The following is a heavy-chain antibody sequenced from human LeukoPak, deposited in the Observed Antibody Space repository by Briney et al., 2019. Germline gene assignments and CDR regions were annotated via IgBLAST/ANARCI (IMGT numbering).Heavy chain of an antibody. CDR1: GYTFTSYY. CDR3: AREGLDY. V-gene: IGHV1-8*03. Sequence: GASVKVSCKASGYTFTSYYMHWVRQAPGQGLEWMGYMNPNSGNTDYAQKFQDRVTITADTSISTAYMELSSLTSEDTAVYYCAREGLDYWGQGTLVTVSS. CDR2: MNPNSGNT. J-gene: IGHJ4*02.